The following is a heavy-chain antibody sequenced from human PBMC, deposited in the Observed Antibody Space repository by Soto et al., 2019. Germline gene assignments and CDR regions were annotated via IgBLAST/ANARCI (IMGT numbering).Heavy chain of an antibody. CDR3: ARAPRIVGATLSYFDY. D-gene: IGHD1-26*01. CDR1: GGSSSGYY. V-gene: IGHV4-34*01. Sequence: SETLSLTCAVFGGSSSGYYWSWIRQPPGKGLEWIGEINHSGSTNYNPSLKSRVTISVDTSKNQFSLKLSSVTAADTAVYYCARAPRIVGATLSYFDYWGQGTLVTVSS. CDR2: INHSGST. J-gene: IGHJ4*02.